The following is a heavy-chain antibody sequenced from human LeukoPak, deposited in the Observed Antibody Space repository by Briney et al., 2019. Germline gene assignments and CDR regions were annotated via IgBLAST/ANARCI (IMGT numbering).Heavy chain of an antibody. CDR1: GFTFSSYA. J-gene: IGHJ3*02. V-gene: IGHV3-23*01. CDR3: AKGLRIYGGNHHAFDI. CDR2: ISGSGGST. Sequence: GGSLRLSCAASGFTFSSYAMSWVRQAPGKGLEWVSAISGSGGSTYYADSVKGRFTISRDNSKNTLYLQMNSLRAEDTAVYYCAKGLRIYGGNHHAFDIWGQGTMVTVSS. D-gene: IGHD4-23*01.